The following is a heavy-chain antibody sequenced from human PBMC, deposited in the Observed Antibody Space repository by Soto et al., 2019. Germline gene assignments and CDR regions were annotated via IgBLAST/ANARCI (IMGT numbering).Heavy chain of an antibody. V-gene: IGHV1-18*04. CDR2: ISGHNGNT. J-gene: IGHJ4*02. CDR1: GYSFTSYG. Sequence: ASVKVSCKASGYSFTSYGISWVRQAPGQGPEWMGWISGHNGNTNHPQSLQGRVTMTTDTSRNTASMELRSLRSDDTAVYYCARHRFNYYDDTVYYYFDYWGQGTLVTVSS. CDR3: ARHRFNYYDDTVYYYFDY. D-gene: IGHD3-22*01.